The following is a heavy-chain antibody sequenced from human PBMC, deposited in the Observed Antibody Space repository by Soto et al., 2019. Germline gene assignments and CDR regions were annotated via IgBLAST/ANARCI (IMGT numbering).Heavy chain of an antibody. V-gene: IGHV4-39*01. J-gene: IGHJ4*02. Sequence: PSETLSLTCTVSGGSISSSSYYWGWIRQPPGKGLEWIGSIYYSGSTYYNPSLKSRVTISVDTSKNQFSLKLSSVTAADTAVYYCARPKRYYDSSGYYYGGYFDYWGPGTLVTVSS. CDR2: IYYSGST. CDR3: ARPKRYYDSSGYYYGGYFDY. D-gene: IGHD3-22*01. CDR1: GGSISSSSYY.